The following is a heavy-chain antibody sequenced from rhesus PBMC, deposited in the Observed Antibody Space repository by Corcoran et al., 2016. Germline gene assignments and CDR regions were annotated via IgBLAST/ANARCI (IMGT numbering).Heavy chain of an antibody. Sequence: QLQLQESGPAVVKPSETLSLTCGFSGGSIRSRTYWSWIREPPGKGLEWIGRIFGSSGSTEYNPSLKILVTISIDTSKNQFSLKLTSVTAADTAVYYCARQTAGKIDFDYWGQGVLVTVSS. D-gene: IGHD5-24*01. CDR2: IFGSSGST. CDR1: GGSIRSRTY. J-gene: IGHJ4*01. V-gene: IGHV4-93*02. CDR3: ARQTAGKIDFDY.